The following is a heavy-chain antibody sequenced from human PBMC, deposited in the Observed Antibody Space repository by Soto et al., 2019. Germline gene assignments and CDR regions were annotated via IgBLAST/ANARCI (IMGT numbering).Heavy chain of an antibody. CDR1: GFTFSSYA. Sequence: GGSLRLSCAASGFTFSSYAMHWVRQAPGKGLEWVAVISYDGSNKYYADSVKGRFTISRDNSKNTLYLQMNSLRAEDTAVYYCARELYYYGSGSYDYWGQGTLVTVSS. D-gene: IGHD3-10*01. J-gene: IGHJ4*02. CDR2: ISYDGSNK. V-gene: IGHV3-30*04. CDR3: ARELYYYGSGSYDY.